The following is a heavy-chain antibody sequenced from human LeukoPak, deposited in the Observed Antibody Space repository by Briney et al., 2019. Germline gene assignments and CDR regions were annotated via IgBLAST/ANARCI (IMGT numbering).Heavy chain of an antibody. D-gene: IGHD2-2*01. CDR2: IYTSGST. CDR3: ARDGVPPYYYMDV. J-gene: IGHJ6*03. CDR1: GGSISSGSYY. Sequence: PSETLSLTCTVSGGSISSGSYYWSWIRQPAGKGLEWIGRIYTSGSTNYNPSLKSRVTISVDTSKNQFSLKLSSVTAADTAVYYCARDGVPPYYYMDVWGKGTRSPSP. V-gene: IGHV4-61*02.